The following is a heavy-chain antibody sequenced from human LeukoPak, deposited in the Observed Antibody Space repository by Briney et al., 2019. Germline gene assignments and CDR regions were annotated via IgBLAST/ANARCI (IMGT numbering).Heavy chain of an antibody. J-gene: IGHJ6*04. CDR1: GFTFSTFA. CDR3: AELGITMIGGV. Sequence: GGSLRLSCEASGFTFSTFAMIWVRQPPGKGLEWVSSIFPSGGEIHYADSVRGRFTISRDNSKSTLSLQMNSLRAEDTAVYYCAELGITMIGGVWGKGTTVTISS. D-gene: IGHD3-10*02. CDR2: IFPSGGEI. V-gene: IGHV3-23*01.